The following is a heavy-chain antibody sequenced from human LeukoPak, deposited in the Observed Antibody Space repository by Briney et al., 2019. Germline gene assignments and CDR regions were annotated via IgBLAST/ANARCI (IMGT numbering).Heavy chain of an antibody. CDR3: ARAAKRITMLRDLEY. V-gene: IGHV1-18*01. CDR1: GGTFSSYA. J-gene: IGHJ4*02. CDR2: VSAYSGNT. Sequence: ASVKVSCKASGGTFSSYAISWVRQAPGQGLEWMGWVSAYSGNTNYAQNLQDRLSMTTDTSKSTTYMELRNLRSDDTAAYYCARAAKRITMLRDLEYWGQGTLVTVSS. D-gene: IGHD3-10*01.